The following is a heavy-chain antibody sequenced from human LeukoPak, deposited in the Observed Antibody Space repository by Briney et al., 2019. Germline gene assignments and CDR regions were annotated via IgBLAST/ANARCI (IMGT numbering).Heavy chain of an antibody. CDR3: ATHCTSSTCYAY. V-gene: IGHV3-23*01. D-gene: IGHD2-2*01. CDR1: GFTFSIYA. CDR2: ISGGGGDT. J-gene: IGHJ4*02. Sequence: GGSLRLSCAGSGFTFSIYAMSWGRQAPGKGLEWVSGISGGGGDTDYADSVKGRFTVSRDNSKKMLYLQMSSLRAEDKAIYYCATHCTSSTCYAYWGQGTLVTVSS.